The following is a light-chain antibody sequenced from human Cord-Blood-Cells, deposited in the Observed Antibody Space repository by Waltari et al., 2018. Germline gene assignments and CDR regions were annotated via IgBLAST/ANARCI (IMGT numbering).Light chain of an antibody. CDR3: MQALQTPYT. CDR2: DAS. J-gene: IGKJ2*01. CDR1: QSVSSY. Sequence: EIVLTQSPATLSLSPGERATLSCRASQSVSSYLAWYQQKPGQAPRLLIYDASNRATGIPDRFSGSGSGTDFTLKISRVEAEDVGVYYCMQALQTPYTFGQGTKLEIK. V-gene: IGKV3-11*01.